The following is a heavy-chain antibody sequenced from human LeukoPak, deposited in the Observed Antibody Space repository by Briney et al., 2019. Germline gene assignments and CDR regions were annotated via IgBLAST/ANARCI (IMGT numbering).Heavy chain of an antibody. Sequence: ASVKVSCKASGYTFTSHYYHWVRQAPGQGLEWMGMINPSGGSTSYAQKFQGRVIMTRDTSTSTVYMELSSLRSEDTALYYCAKYCSSTSCPYGMDVWGQGTTVTVSS. J-gene: IGHJ6*02. CDR2: INPSGGST. V-gene: IGHV1-46*01. D-gene: IGHD2-2*01. CDR3: AKYCSSTSCPYGMDV. CDR1: GYTFTSHY.